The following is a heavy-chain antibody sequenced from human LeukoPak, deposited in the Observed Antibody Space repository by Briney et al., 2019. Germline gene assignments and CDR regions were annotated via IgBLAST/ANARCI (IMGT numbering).Heavy chain of an antibody. D-gene: IGHD3-10*01. V-gene: IGHV3-30*04. CDR2: ISYDGSNK. CDR1: GFTFSSYA. J-gene: IGHJ4*02. CDR3: AKWIWFGEL. Sequence: GGSLRLSCATSGFTFSSYAMHWVRQAPGKGLEWVAVISYDGSNKYYADSVKGRFTISRDNSKNTLYLQMDSLRAEDTAVYYCAKWIWFGELWDQGTLVTVSS.